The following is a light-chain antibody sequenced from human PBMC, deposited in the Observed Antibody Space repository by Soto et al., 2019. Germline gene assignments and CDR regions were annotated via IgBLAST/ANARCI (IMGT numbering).Light chain of an antibody. CDR3: QQYANSPPGT. V-gene: IGKV3-20*01. Sequence: IVLTQSPGSLSLSPGERATLSCRASQSVSTNNLAWYQQKPGQALRLLLYGASSRATGIPDRFSGSGSGTDFTLTISRLEPEDFAVYFCQQYANSPPGTFGQGNKVEVK. CDR2: GAS. J-gene: IGKJ1*01. CDR1: QSVSTNN.